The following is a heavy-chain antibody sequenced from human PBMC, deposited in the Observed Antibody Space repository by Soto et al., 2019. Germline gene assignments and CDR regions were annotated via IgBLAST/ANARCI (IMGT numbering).Heavy chain of an antibody. CDR1: GGSFSGYY. V-gene: IGHV4-39*01. CDR2: IYYSGST. CDR3: ARSALPPRGNYYDSSGYLP. Sequence: TSETLSLTCAVYGGSFSGYYWGWIRQPPGKGLEWIGSIYYSGSTYYNPSLKSRVTISVDTSKNQFSLKLSSVTAADTAVYYCARSALPPRGNYYDSSGYLPWGQGTLVTVSS. J-gene: IGHJ5*02. D-gene: IGHD3-22*01.